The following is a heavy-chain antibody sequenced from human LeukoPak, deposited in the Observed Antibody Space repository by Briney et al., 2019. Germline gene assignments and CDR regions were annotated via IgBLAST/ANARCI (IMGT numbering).Heavy chain of an antibody. CDR3: ARGDYYDSSGYYSRQDY. CDR1: GFTFSSYG. V-gene: IGHV3-33*01. D-gene: IGHD3-22*01. Sequence: GRSLRLSCAASGFTFSSYGMHWVRQAPGKGLEWEAVIWYDGSNKYYADSVKGRFTISRDNSKNTLYLQMNSLRAEDTAVYYCARGDYYDSSGYYSRQDYWGQGTLVTVSS. J-gene: IGHJ4*02. CDR2: IWYDGSNK.